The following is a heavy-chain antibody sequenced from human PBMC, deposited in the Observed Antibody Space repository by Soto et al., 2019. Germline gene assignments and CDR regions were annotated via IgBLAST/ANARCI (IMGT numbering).Heavy chain of an antibody. D-gene: IGHD1-26*01. J-gene: IGHJ4*02. CDR2: IDPSGGST. V-gene: IGHV1-46*01. CDR3: AIVRSRSYLGD. Sequence: ASVQVSCKASGYTFTSYNIHWVRQAPGQGLEWMAIIDPSGGSTTYAQKFQGRLTVTRDTSTSTVYMELSSLRSEDTAIYYCAIVRSRSYLGDWGQGTLVTVAS. CDR1: GYTFTSYN.